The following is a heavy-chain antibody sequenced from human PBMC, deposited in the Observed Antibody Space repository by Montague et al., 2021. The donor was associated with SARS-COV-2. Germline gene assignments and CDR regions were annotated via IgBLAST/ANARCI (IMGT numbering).Heavy chain of an antibody. J-gene: IGHJ4*02. Sequence: SETLSLTCTVSGGSISSSSYYWVWIRQAKGKELEWIVSFYYSGSTYYNPSLKSRVTISVDTSKNQFSLKMSSVTAADTAVYYCARHLPGIVVAEPAAADYWGQGTLVTVSS. CDR2: FYYSGST. CDR1: GGSISSSSYY. CDR3: ARHLPGIVVAEPAAADY. V-gene: IGHV4-39*01. D-gene: IGHD6-19*01.